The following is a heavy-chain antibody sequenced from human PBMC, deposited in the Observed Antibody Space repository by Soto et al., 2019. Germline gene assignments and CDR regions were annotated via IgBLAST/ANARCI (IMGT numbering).Heavy chain of an antibody. CDR3: STVTTSSVFDH. D-gene: IGHD4-17*01. CDR1: GFSFSSYW. CDR2: INPEGSET. J-gene: IGHJ4*02. V-gene: IGHV3-7*05. Sequence: ESGGGLVQPGGSLRLSCAVSGFSFSSYWMTWVRQAPGKGLEWVANINPEGSETHYVDSVKGRFTISRDNAKNSLHLQMNSLRAEDTAVYYCSTVTTSSVFDHWGQGTLVTVSS.